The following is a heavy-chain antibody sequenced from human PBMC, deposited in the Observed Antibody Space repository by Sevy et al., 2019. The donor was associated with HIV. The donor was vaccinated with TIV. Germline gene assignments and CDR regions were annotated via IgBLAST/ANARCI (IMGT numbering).Heavy chain of an antibody. CDR3: ASEGGYDKPGY. CDR1: GGTFSSYA. V-gene: IGHV1-69*13. CDR2: IIPIFGTA. Sequence: ASMKVSCKASGGTFSSYAISWVRQAPGQGLEWMGGIIPIFGTANYAQKFQGRVTITADESTSTAYMELSSLRSEDTAVYYCASEGGYDKPGYWGQGTLVTVSS. J-gene: IGHJ4*02. D-gene: IGHD5-12*01.